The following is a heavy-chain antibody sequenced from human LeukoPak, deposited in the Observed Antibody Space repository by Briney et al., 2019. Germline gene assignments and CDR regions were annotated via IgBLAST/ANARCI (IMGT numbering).Heavy chain of an antibody. D-gene: IGHD3-22*01. V-gene: IGHV4-59*01. J-gene: IGHJ4*02. CDR1: SGSIRSYY. CDR3: ARGGNYDSSGSFDY. CDR2: VYYSGST. Sequence: SETLSLTCTVSSGSIRSYYWSWIRQPPGKGLEWIGYVYYSGSTNYNPSLKSRVIMSVDTSKNQFSLKLTSVTAADTAMYYCARGGNYDSSGSFDYWGQGTPVTVSS.